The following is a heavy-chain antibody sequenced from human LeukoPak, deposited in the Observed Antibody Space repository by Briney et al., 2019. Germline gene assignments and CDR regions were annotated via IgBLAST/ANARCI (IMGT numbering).Heavy chain of an antibody. CDR2: IYYSGST. CDR1: GGSISSYY. D-gene: IGHD2-15*01. V-gene: IGHV4-59*01. Sequence: SSETLSLTGTGSGGSISSYYWSWIRQPPGKGLEWIGYIYYSGSTKYNPSLKSRVTISVDTSKNQFSLKLSSVTAADTAVFYCARDRPYCSGGSCYYYYYYMDVWGKGTTVTISS. J-gene: IGHJ6*03. CDR3: ARDRPYCSGGSCYYYYYYMDV.